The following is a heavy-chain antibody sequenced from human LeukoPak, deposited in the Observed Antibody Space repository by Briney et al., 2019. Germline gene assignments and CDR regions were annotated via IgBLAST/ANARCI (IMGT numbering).Heavy chain of an antibody. CDR2: IYYSGST. CDR3: ARTYCSGGSCYRGGFDP. J-gene: IGHJ5*02. D-gene: IGHD2-15*01. CDR1: GGSISSYY. V-gene: IGHV4-59*01. Sequence: SETLSLTCTVSGGSISSYYWSWIRQPPGKGLEWIGYIYYSGSTNYNPSLKSRVTISVDTSKKQFSLILSSVTAADTAVYYCARTYCSGGSCYRGGFDPWCQGTLVTVSS.